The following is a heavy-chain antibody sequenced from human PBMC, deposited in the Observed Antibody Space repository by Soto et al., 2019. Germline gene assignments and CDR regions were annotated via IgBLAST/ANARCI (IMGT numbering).Heavy chain of an antibody. CDR3: ARHLLGVTTPYFDY. Sequence: GVSLKIPKKGSGYTFINYWIGWVRKMTGKGLEWMGIIYPDDSDIRYSPSFQGQVTISADKSISTAYLQWNSLKASDTAMYYCARHLLGVTTPYFDYWGQGTLVTVSS. CDR1: GYTFINYW. V-gene: IGHV5-51*01. CDR2: IYPDDSDI. D-gene: IGHD4-17*01. J-gene: IGHJ4*02.